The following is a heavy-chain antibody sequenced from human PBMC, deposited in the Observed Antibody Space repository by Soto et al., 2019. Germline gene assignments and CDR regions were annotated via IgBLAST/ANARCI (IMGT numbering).Heavy chain of an antibody. Sequence: GASVKVSCKASGGTFSSYAISWVRQAPGQGLEWMGGITPIFGTANYAQKFQGRVTITADESTSTAYMELSSLRSEDTAVYYCAYYCGGDCYAKYFQHWGQGTLVTVSS. CDR2: ITPIFGTA. D-gene: IGHD2-21*02. J-gene: IGHJ1*01. CDR3: AYYCGGDCYAKYFQH. V-gene: IGHV1-69*13. CDR1: GGTFSSYA.